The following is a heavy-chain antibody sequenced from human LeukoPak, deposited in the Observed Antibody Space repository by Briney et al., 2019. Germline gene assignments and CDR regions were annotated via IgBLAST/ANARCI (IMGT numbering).Heavy chain of an antibody. D-gene: IGHD3-22*01. Sequence: GASVKVSCKASGGTFSSYAISWVRQAPGQGLEWMGRIIPILGIANYAQKFQGRVTITADKSTSTAYMELSSLRSEDTVAYYCARDDDSSGYGDYWGQGTLVTVSS. CDR3: ARDDDSSGYGDY. J-gene: IGHJ4*02. CDR2: IIPILGIA. V-gene: IGHV1-69*04. CDR1: GGTFSSYA.